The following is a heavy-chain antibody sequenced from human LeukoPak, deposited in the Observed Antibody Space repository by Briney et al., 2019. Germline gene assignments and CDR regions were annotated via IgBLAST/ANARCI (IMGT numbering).Heavy chain of an antibody. CDR2: INHNGNVN. CDR3: ARDQAQWWLDY. V-gene: IGHV3-7*03. CDR1: GFTFSSYW. J-gene: IGHJ4*02. Sequence: GGSLRLSCAASGFTFSSYWMNWARQAPGKGLEWVASINHNGNVNYYVDSVKGRFTISRDNAKNSLYLQMSNLRAEDTAVYYCARDQAQWWLDYWGQGTLVTVSS. D-gene: IGHD2-15*01.